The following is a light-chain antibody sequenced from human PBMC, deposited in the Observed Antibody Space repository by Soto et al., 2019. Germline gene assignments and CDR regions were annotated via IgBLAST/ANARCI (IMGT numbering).Light chain of an antibody. CDR1: QRVNSSY. J-gene: IGKJ2*01. CDR2: GAS. Sequence: EIVLTQSPDTLYLSPGEGATLSCRASQRVNSSYLAWYQQKPGQAPRLLISGASDRATGVPARVSGSGSGTDFTLIIRRLEPEDFAVYYCQQYVNSPVTFGQGTKLQIK. V-gene: IGKV3-20*01. CDR3: QQYVNSPVT.